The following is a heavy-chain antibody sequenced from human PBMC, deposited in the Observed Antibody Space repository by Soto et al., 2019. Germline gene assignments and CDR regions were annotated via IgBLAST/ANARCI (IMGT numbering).Heavy chain of an antibody. J-gene: IGHJ4*02. Sequence: QVQVVESGGGLVKPGGSLRLSCAASGFTFSDYYMSCIRQAPGKGLEWVSFISSSSDSTKYADSVKGRFTISRDNAKNSLYLQLNSLRAEDTAVYYCARGGVKGTTSRGQVYNWGQGTLVTVSS. CDR2: ISSSSDST. V-gene: IGHV3-11*06. CDR3: ARGGVKGTTSRGQVYN. CDR1: GFTFSDYY. D-gene: IGHD1-7*01.